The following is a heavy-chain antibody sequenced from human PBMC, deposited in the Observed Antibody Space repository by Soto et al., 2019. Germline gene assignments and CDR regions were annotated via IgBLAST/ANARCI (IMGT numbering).Heavy chain of an antibody. D-gene: IGHD3-3*02. CDR1: GNPFTSYG. J-gene: IGHJ5*02. V-gene: IGHV1-3*01. CDR2: INAANGDT. CDR3: VRRHLSATRIDLLDP. Sequence: ASVKVSSKASGNPFTSYGIHWLRQAPGQRLEWMGWINAANGDTKYSPKFQGRVTITRDTSASTAYMELSSLRSEDTAVYYCVRRHLSATRIDLLDPPGQRTPVTVSS.